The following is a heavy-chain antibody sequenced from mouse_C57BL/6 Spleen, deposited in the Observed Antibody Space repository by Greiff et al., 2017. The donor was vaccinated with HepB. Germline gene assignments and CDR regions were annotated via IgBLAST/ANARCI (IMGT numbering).Heavy chain of an antibody. J-gene: IGHJ1*03. CDR3: ARIYYYGSSGGWYFDV. Sequence: QVQLQQPGAELVRPGSSVKLSCKASGYTFTSYWMDWVKQRPGQGLEWIGNIYPSDSETHYNQKFKDKATLTVDKSSSTAYMQRSSLTSEDSAVYYCARIYYYGSSGGWYFDVWGTGTTVTVSS. D-gene: IGHD1-1*01. V-gene: IGHV1-61*01. CDR2: IYPSDSET. CDR1: GYTFTSYW.